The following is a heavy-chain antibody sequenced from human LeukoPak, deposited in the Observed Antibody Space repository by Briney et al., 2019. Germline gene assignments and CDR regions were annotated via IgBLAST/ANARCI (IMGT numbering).Heavy chain of an antibody. CDR2: MNPNSGNT. V-gene: IGHV1-8*03. CDR3: ARHRKSYYTRGWFDP. D-gene: IGHD3-3*01. CDR1: GYTFTSYD. Sequence: GASVKVSCKASGYTFTSYDINWVRQATGQGLEWMGWMNPNSGNTGYAQKFQGRVTITRNTSISTAYMELSSLRSEDTAVYYCARHRKSYYTRGWFDPWGQGTLVTVSS. J-gene: IGHJ5*02.